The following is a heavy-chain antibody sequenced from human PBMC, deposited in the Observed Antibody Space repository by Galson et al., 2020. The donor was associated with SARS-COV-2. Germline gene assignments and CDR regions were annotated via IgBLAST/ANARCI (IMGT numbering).Heavy chain of an antibody. V-gene: IGHV1-18*01. Sequence: ASVKVSCKASGYTFSNFGISWVRQAPGQGLEWMGWISNYNGNTHYAQNFQGRVTLTADKSTNTAYMELRSLRSDDTATYYCARVAVSTRGLISRGMDGWGQGTTVTASS. CDR3: ARVAVSTRGLISRGMDG. CDR2: ISNYNGNT. CDR1: GYTFSNFG. D-gene: IGHD3-10*01. J-gene: IGHJ6*02.